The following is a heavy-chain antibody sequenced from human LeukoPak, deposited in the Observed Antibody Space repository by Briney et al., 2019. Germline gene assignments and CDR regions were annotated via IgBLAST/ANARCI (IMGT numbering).Heavy chain of an antibody. D-gene: IGHD1-14*01. J-gene: IGHJ3*02. CDR1: GFTFSSYT. V-gene: IGHV3-21*01. CDR2: ISGSSYYI. Sequence: GGSLRLSCAASGFTFSSYTINWVRQAPGKGLEWVSSISGSSYYIYYADSVRGRFTISRDNAKNSLYLQMNSLRAEDTAVYYCARPHRDPGPDAFDIWGQGTMVTVSS. CDR3: ARPHRDPGPDAFDI.